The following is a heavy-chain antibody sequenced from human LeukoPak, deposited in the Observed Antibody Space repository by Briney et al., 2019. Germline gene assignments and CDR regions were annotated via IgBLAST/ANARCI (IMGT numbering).Heavy chain of an antibody. CDR3: ARVVAAAGYYYYYYMDV. J-gene: IGHJ6*03. Sequence: GASVKVSCKASGYTFTSYGISWVRQAPGQGLEGMGWISAYNGNTNYAQKLQGRVTMTTDTSTSTAYMELRSLRSDDTAVYYCARVVAAAGYYYYYYMDVWGKGTTVTVSS. CDR2: ISAYNGNT. V-gene: IGHV1-18*01. CDR1: GYTFTSYG. D-gene: IGHD6-13*01.